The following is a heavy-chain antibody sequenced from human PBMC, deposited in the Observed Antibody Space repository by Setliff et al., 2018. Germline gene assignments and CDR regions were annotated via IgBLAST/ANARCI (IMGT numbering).Heavy chain of an antibody. CDR1: GGSFDTYY. V-gene: IGHV4-34*01. J-gene: IGHJ3*02. CDR3: RQAIVGRDVFDI. Sequence: PSETLSLTCNVYGGSFDTYYWSWIRQPPGKGLEWFGEINQSGSGDYNPSFRGRVTISVDTSKKQFSLTLTSETAADTALYYCRQAIVGRDVFDIWGQGTVVTVSS. D-gene: IGHD3-16*02. CDR2: INQSGSG.